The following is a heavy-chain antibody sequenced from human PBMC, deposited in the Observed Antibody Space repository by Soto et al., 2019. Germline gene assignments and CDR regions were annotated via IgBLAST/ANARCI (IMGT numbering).Heavy chain of an antibody. J-gene: IGHJ5*02. D-gene: IGHD3-3*01. CDR1: GGSVSSGSYY. V-gene: IGHV4-61*01. Sequence: QVQLQESGPGLVKPSETLSLTCTVSGGSVSSGSYYWSWIRQSPGKGLEWIAYSSYSGSTSYNPSFKSRATISVDTSKNQFSLKLRSVTAADTAVYYCARQMSGLEMYNWFDPWGHGTLVSVSS. CDR2: SSYSGST. CDR3: ARQMSGLEMYNWFDP.